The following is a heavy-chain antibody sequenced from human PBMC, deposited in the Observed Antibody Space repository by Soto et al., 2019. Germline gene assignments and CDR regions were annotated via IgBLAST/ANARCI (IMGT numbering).Heavy chain of an antibody. CDR2: MNPNSGNT. J-gene: IGHJ6*02. CDR1: GDTFTDYY. D-gene: IGHD2-2*01. CDR3: AVMYCISTSCRDYYYYGMDV. Sequence: ASVKVSCKASGDTFTDYYIHWVRQAPGQGLEWMGWMNPNSGNTGYAQKFQGRVTMTRNTSISTAYMELSSLRSEDTAVYYFAVMYCISTSCRDYYYYGMDVWGQGTTVTVSS. V-gene: IGHV1-8*01.